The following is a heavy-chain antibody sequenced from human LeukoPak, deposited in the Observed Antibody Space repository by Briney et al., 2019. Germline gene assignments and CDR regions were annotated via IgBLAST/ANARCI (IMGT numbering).Heavy chain of an antibody. J-gene: IGHJ4*02. D-gene: IGHD6-19*01. Sequence: GGSLRLSCAASGFSFSSYYMSWVRQAPGKGLEWVSVIYSGGSTYYADSVKGRFTISRDNSKNTLYLQMNSLRAEDTAVYYCARYTHSSGFDYWGQGTLVTVSS. CDR3: ARYTHSSGFDY. V-gene: IGHV3-53*01. CDR2: IYSGGST. CDR1: GFSFSSYY.